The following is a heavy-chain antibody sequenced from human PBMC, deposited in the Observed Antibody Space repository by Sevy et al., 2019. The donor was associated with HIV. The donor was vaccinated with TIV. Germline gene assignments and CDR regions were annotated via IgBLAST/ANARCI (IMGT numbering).Heavy chain of an antibody. J-gene: IGHJ4*02. CDR2: VDNSGDNT. CDR1: GFTFDNYA. Sequence: GGSLRLSCAASGFTFDNYAMTWVRQTPGKGLEWVSTVDNSGDNTYNADSVKGRFTISRDNSKNMLYLQMDSLRAEDTAIDHCSRAGGGWNYCDYSGQGTLVTVSS. V-gene: IGHV3-23*01. D-gene: IGHD6-19*01. CDR3: SRAGGGWNYCDY.